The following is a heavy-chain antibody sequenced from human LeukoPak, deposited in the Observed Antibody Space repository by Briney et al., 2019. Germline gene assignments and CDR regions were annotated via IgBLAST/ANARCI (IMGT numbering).Heavy chain of an antibody. CDR3: AKSREEIRGLDAFDI. CDR1: GVSISSDDYC. D-gene: IGHD5-24*01. Sequence: SETLSLTCSVSGVSISSDDYCWNWLRQHPGKGREWIGYIYYSGSTYYNPSLKSRVALSVDTSKNQFSLKLSSLTAADTAVYYCAKSREEIRGLDAFDIWGQGTMVTVSS. CDR2: IYYSGST. V-gene: IGHV4-31*03. J-gene: IGHJ3*02.